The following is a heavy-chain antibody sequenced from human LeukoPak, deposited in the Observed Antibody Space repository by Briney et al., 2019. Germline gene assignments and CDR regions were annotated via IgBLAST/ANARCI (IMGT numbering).Heavy chain of an antibody. Sequence: SETLSLTCTVSGGSVSSGGYYWNGIWQPPGKGLEWIMYVYYSGNTNYNPTLKSRVNISIDTAKNQFTLKLSSGTAADSAVYYYSRDYCDSSGYFDYWGQGALVTVSS. CDR1: GGSVSSGGYY. D-gene: IGHD3-22*01. J-gene: IGHJ4*02. V-gene: IGHV4-61*08. CDR2: VYYSGNT. CDR3: SRDYCDSSGYFDY.